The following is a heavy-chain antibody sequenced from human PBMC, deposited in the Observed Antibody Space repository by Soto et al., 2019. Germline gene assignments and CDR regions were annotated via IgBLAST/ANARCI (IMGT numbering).Heavy chain of an antibody. Sequence: ASVKVSCKASGYTFTSYYMHWVRQAPGQGLEWMGWINPNSGGTNYAQRFQGRVTMTRGTSISTAYMELSRLRSDDTAVYYCARPLYSSSGYWGQGTLVTVSS. CDR3: ARPLYSSSGY. V-gene: IGHV1-2*02. CDR1: GYTFTSYY. J-gene: IGHJ4*02. D-gene: IGHD6-19*01. CDR2: INPNSGGT.